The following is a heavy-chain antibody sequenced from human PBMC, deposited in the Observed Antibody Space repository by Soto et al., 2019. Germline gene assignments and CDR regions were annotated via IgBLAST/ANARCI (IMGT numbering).Heavy chain of an antibody. Sequence: TGGSLRLSCAASGFTFSNFAMHWVRQAPGKGLEWVAATSFDGKNKDYADSVKGRFTISRDNSKKTLLLQMNSLRPEDTAVYYCARERAIAATGIFYSWGQGTLVTVSS. V-gene: IGHV3-30*04. CDR2: TSFDGKNK. D-gene: IGHD6-13*01. J-gene: IGHJ5*01. CDR1: GFTFSNFA. CDR3: ARERAIAATGIFYS.